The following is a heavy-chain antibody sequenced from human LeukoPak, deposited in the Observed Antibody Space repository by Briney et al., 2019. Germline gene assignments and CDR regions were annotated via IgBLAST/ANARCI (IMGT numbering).Heavy chain of an antibody. V-gene: IGHV3-74*01. J-gene: IGHJ5*02. Sequence: ESLKISCAASGFNLRDYWMHWVRQAPGKGLVWVSRLGTDGTYTNYADSVKGRFTISRDNAKNTLYLQMDSLRAEDTAFYYCVRDPSNSGNWFDLWGQGTLVTVSS. CDR1: GFNLRDYW. CDR2: LGTDGTYT. D-gene: IGHD4-11*01. CDR3: VRDPSNSGNWFDL.